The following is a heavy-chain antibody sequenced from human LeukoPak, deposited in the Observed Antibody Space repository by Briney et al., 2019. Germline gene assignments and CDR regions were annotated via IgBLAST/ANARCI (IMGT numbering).Heavy chain of an antibody. CDR1: GFTFSSYA. CDR3: AKDLSPGGYDEGWFDY. CDR2: VSGSGGIT. D-gene: IGHD5-12*01. Sequence: PGGSLRLSCAASGFTFSSYAMSWVRQAPGKGLEWVSTVSGSGGITYYADSVKGRFTISRDNSKNTLYLQMNSLRAEDTAVYYCAKDLSPGGYDEGWFDYWGQGTLVTVSS. J-gene: IGHJ4*02. V-gene: IGHV3-23*01.